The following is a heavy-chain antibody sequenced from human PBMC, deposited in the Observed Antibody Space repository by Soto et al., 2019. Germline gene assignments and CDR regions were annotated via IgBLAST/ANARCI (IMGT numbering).Heavy chain of an antibody. V-gene: IGHV4-34*01. D-gene: IGHD1-26*01. Sequence: QVQLQQWGAGLLKPSETLSLTCAVYGGSFSGYYWSWIRQPPGKGLEWIGEINHSGSTNYNPSLKSRVTISVETSKNQFSLKLSSVTAADTAVYYCARVREPLTGGPWFDPWGQGTLVTVSS. CDR1: GGSFSGYY. J-gene: IGHJ5*02. CDR2: INHSGST. CDR3: ARVREPLTGGPWFDP.